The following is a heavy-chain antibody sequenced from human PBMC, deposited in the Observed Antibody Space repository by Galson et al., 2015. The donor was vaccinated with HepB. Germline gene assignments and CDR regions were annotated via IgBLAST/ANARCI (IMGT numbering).Heavy chain of an antibody. CDR1: RDSFSIYA. D-gene: IGHD3-3*01. J-gene: IGHJ5*01. Sequence: SVKVSCKASRDSFSIYAMSWVRQAPGQGLEWMGGISPILGIPNYAQKFQDRVTITADKSTGTAFMELSSLRSEDTAVYYCARADDVWGGYRDAGTSRWFDSWGQGTLVIVSS. V-gene: IGHV1-69*10. CDR3: ARADDVWGGYRDAGTSRWFDS. CDR2: ISPILGIP.